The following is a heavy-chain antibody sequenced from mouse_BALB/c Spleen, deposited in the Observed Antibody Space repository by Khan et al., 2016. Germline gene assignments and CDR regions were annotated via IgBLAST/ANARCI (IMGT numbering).Heavy chain of an antibody. CDR3: ARLDYYVLGAY. CDR2: INPDSSTL. D-gene: IGHD1-1*01. J-gene: IGHJ3*01. Sequence: EVKLLESGGGLVQPGGSLKLSCAASGFDFSKYWMSWVRQAPGKGLEWIGEINPDSSTLNYTPSLKDKFIISRDNAKTTLYLQMKKLRSEATALFYCARLDYYVLGAYWGAGSLLTVSA. CDR1: GFDFSKYW. V-gene: IGHV4-1*02.